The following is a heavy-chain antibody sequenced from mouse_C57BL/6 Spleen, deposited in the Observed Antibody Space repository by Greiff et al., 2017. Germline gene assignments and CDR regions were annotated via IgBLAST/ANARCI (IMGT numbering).Heavy chain of an antibody. V-gene: IGHV1-82*01. CDR3: ARSADWGYFDV. J-gene: IGHJ1*03. CDR1: GYAFSSSW. CDR2: IYPGDGDT. Sequence: VQLQQSGPELVKPGASVKISCKASGYAFSSSWMNWVKQRPGKGLEWIGRIYPGDGDTNYNGKFKGKATLTADKSSSTAYMQLSSLTSEDSAVYFCARSADWGYFDVWGTGTTVTVSS. D-gene: IGHD4-1*01.